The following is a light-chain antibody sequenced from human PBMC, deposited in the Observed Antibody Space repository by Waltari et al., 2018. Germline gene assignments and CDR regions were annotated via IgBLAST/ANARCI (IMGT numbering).Light chain of an antibody. CDR1: NLEAHL. CDR2: QDS. CDR3: QAWDSSTDVV. J-gene: IGLJ2*01. Sequence: YDLTQPPSVTVTPGQPASITRPRENLEAHLHCWYQQKAGQSPVLVIHQDSRRPEGIPRRFAGSSSATTAPLTVSGTQAMDDADYYCQAWDSSTDVVFGGGTRLTVL. V-gene: IGLV3-1*01.